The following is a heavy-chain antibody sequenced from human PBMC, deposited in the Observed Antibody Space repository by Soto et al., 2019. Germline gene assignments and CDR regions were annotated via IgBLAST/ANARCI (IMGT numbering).Heavy chain of an antibody. D-gene: IGHD4-4*01. J-gene: IGHJ6*02. CDR1: CSSIRSPSYY. V-gene: IGHV4-39*01. CDR3: ASPSTMREYDYSNYHYYYYGMDV. CDR2: IYYSGST. Sequence: SDTLSLTCTVSCSSIRSPSYYWDWIRQPPGKGLEWIGSIYYSGSTYYNPSLKSRVTISVDTSKNQFFLKLSSVTAADTAVYYCASPSTMREYDYSNYHYYYYGMDVWGQGTTVT.